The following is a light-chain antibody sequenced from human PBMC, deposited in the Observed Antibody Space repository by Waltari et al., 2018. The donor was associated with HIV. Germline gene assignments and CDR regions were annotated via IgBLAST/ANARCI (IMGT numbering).Light chain of an antibody. CDR2: LNSDGSH. CDR1: GWHSNSA. J-gene: IGLJ3*02. CDR3: QTWGAGILV. Sequence: QLVLTQSPSASASLGASVKLTCTLSGWHSNSAIASHPQQPEKGPRYLMKLNSDGSHSKGDGIPDRFSGSSSGPERYLTISSLRSEDEGDYYCQTWGAGILVFGGGTKLTVL. V-gene: IGLV4-69*01.